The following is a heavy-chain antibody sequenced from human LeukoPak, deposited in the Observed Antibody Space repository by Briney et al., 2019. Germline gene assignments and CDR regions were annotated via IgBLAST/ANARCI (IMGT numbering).Heavy chain of an antibody. CDR1: GGTFSSYA. V-gene: IGHV1-69*10. CDR2: VIPMFDVT. Sequence: SVKVSCKASGGTFSSYALSWMRQAPGQGLEWMGRVIPMFDVTDYAQKFQGRVTITADTTTGTAYMELSSLTSDDTAMYYCARDPALEGTEDYRDFGGVESVDAFDVWGQGTMVTVFS. J-gene: IGHJ3*01. D-gene: IGHD4-23*01. CDR3: ARDPALEGTEDYRDFGGVESVDAFDV.